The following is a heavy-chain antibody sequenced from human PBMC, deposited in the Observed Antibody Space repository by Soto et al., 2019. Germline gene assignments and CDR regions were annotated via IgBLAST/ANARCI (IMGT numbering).Heavy chain of an antibody. CDR2: IYPSGSA. Sequence: SETLSLTCTVSGYSISGGSYSWSWIRQSPGKGLDWIGYIYPSGSADYNPSLRSRVTISVDRSKNQFFLNLSSVTAADTAVYFCARRTGKRWFDPWGQGTLVTVSS. J-gene: IGHJ5*02. V-gene: IGHV4-30-2*06. CDR3: ARRTGKRWFDP. CDR1: GYSISGGSYS.